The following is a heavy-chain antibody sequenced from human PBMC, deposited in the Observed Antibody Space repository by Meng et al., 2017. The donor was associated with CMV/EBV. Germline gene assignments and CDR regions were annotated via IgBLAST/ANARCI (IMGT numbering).Heavy chain of an antibody. V-gene: IGHV1-69*05. CDR3: ARAPIVVVPAAVPYYYYGMDV. CDR2: IIPIFGTA. J-gene: IGHJ6*02. CDR1: GGTFSSYA. D-gene: IGHD2-2*01. Sequence: SVKVSCKASGGTFSSYAISWVRQAPGQGLEWVGGIIPIFGTANYAQKFQGRVTITTDESTSTAYMELSSLRSEDTAVYYCARAPIVVVPAAVPYYYYGMDVRGQGTTVTVSS.